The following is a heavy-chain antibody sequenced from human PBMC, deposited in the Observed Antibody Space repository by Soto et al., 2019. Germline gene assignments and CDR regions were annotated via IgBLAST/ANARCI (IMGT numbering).Heavy chain of an antibody. CDR3: ATKGLVRYFDL. J-gene: IGHJ2*01. CDR2: ENHSGST. CDR1: GGSFNAYY. D-gene: IGHD6-19*01. V-gene: IGHV4-34*02. Sequence: QVQLQQWGAGLLKPSETLSLTCAVSGGSFNAYYWSWISQPPGKELEWIGEENHSGSTTYNPSLKRRVTISFNTSNIRFTLKLRSMTAADTAVYYCATKGLVRYFDLWGRGTLVTVSS.